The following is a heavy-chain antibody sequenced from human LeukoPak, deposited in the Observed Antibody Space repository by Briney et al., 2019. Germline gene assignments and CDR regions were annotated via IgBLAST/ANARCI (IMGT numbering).Heavy chain of an antibody. V-gene: IGHV4-34*01. CDR2: INHSGST. CDR1: GGSFSGYY. CDR3: ARHATILLWFGVGFDP. J-gene: IGHJ5*02. D-gene: IGHD3-10*01. Sequence: SETLSLTCAVYGGSFSGYYWSWIRQPPGKGLEWIGEINHSGSTNYNPSLKSRVTISVDTSKNQFSLKLSSVTAADTAVYYCARHATILLWFGVGFDPWGQGTLVTVSS.